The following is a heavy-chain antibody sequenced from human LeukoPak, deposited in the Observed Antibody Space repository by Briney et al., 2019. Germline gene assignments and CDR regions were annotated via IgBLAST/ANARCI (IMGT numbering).Heavy chain of an antibody. D-gene: IGHD6-19*01. CDR3: ASRYSSGWYRPGYFDY. J-gene: IGHJ4*02. V-gene: IGHV4-34*01. CDR2: INHSGST. CDR1: GGSFSGYY. Sequence: SETLSLTCAVYGGSFSGYYWSWIRQPPGKGLEWIGEINHSGSTNYNPSLKSRVTISVDTSKNQFSLKLSSVTAADTAVYYCASRYSSGWYRPGYFDYWGQGTLVTVSS.